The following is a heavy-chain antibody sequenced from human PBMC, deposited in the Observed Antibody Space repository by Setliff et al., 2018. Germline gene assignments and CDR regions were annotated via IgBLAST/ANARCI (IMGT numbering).Heavy chain of an antibody. D-gene: IGHD5-12*01. CDR3: ARDRKGSSGYDSPSYLDH. J-gene: IGHJ4*02. CDR1: GYNFSTYA. V-gene: IGHV1-3*01. Sequence: ASVKVSCKTSGYNFSTYAIHWVRQAPGQRLEWMGWINAGNGNTKYSQRFQGRVTIIRGTSASTDYMELSSLRSEDTAVYYCARDRKGSSGYDSPSYLDHWGPGTLVTVSS. CDR2: INAGNGNT.